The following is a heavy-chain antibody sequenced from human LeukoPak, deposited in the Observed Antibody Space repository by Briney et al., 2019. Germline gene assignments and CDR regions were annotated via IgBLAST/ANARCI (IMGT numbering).Heavy chain of an antibody. Sequence: PSETLSLTCTVSGGSISSTTYYWDWIRQPPGKGLEWIGTIYYSGSTYYNPSLKSRVTISVDTSKNQFSLKLSSVTAADTAVYYCARLIVGAGDYWGQGTLVTVSS. CDR2: IYYSGST. J-gene: IGHJ4*02. V-gene: IGHV4-39*01. D-gene: IGHD1-26*01. CDR1: GGSISSTTYY. CDR3: ARLIVGAGDY.